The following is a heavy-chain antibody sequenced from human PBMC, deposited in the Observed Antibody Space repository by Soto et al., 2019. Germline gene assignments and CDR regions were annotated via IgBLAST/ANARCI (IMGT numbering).Heavy chain of an antibody. V-gene: IGHV3-48*01. CDR1: GFTFSSYS. CDR2: ISSSSSTI. CDR3: ARRFLEWPPPTYYYYYMDV. Sequence: GGSLRLSCAASGFTFSSYSMNWVRQAPGKGLEWVSYISSSSSTIYYADSVKGRFTISRDNAKNSLYLQMNSLRAEDTAVYYCARRFLEWPPPTYYYYYMDVWGKGTTVTVSS. J-gene: IGHJ6*03. D-gene: IGHD3-3*01.